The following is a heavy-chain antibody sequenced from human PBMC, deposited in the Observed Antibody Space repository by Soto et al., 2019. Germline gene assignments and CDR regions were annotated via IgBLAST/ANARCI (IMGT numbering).Heavy chain of an antibody. D-gene: IGHD4-17*01. J-gene: IGHJ4*02. Sequence: QLQLQESGPGLVKPSETLSLTCTVSGGSISSSSYYWGWIRQPPGKGLEWIGSIYYSGSTYYNPSLKSRVTISVDTSKHQFSLKLSSVTAADTAVYYCARSMTTVVTLAYWGQGTLVTVSS. CDR3: ARSMTTVVTLAY. V-gene: IGHV4-39*01. CDR2: IYYSGST. CDR1: GGSISSSSYY.